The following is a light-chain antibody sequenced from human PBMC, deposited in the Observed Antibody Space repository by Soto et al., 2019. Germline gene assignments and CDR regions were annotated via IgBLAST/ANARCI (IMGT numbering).Light chain of an antibody. CDR1: QSVTSF. CDR2: DAS. J-gene: IGKJ4*01. Sequence: EIVLTQSPATLSLSPGERATLSCRVSQSVTSFLAWYQQKPGQAPRLLIYDASNRATGIPARFSGSGSGTDFTLTISSLEPEDFAVYYCQQRSSWPLTFGGGTKVETK. CDR3: QQRSSWPLT. V-gene: IGKV3-11*01.